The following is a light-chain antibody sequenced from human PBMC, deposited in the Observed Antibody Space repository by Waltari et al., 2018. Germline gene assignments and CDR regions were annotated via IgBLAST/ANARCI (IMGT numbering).Light chain of an antibody. CDR2: VNSEGSQ. J-gene: IGLJ3*02. CDR1: SEHSSNI. Sequence: QLVLTQSPSASASLGASVKLTCTLDSEHSSNIIAWLQQQPEKGPRYVMKVNSEGSQTKGDEIPDRFSGSSSGAERYLIISSLQSEDEAVYYCETGGHGSWVFGGGTKLTVL. CDR3: ETGGHGSWV. V-gene: IGLV4-69*01.